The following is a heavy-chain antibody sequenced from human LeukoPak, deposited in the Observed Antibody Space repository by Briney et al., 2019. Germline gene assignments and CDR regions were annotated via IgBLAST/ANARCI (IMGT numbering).Heavy chain of an antibody. CDR1: GGSISSYY. V-gene: IGHV4-59*01. CDR3: ARDRYSSGRYGIYYYYGMDV. D-gene: IGHD6-19*01. CDR2: IYYSGST. Sequence: SETLSLTCTVSGGSISSYYWSWIRQPPGKGLEWIGYIYYSGSTNYNASLKSRVTISVDTSKNKFSLKLSSVTAADTAVYYCARDRYSSGRYGIYYYYGMDVWGQGTTVTVSS. J-gene: IGHJ6*02.